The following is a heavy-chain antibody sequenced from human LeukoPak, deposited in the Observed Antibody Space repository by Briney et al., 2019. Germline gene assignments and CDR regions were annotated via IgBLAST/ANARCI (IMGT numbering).Heavy chain of an antibody. CDR1: GFTFSAHA. J-gene: IGHJ5*02. CDR3: AKDVSWNWFDP. CDR2: VWHDGSNK. Sequence: GGSLRLSCAASGFTFSAHAMHWVRQAPGKGLEWVALVWHDGSNKYYADSVKGRFTISRDNSKNTLYLQMNTLRAEDTAVYYCAKDVSWNWFDPWGQGTLVTVSS. V-gene: IGHV3-30*02.